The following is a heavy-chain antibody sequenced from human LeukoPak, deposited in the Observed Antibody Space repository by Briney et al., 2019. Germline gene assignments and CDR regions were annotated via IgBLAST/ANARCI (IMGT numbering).Heavy chain of an antibody. CDR3: ARQQGYCSGGSCPDYNWFDP. CDR2: IYYSGST. CDR1: GGSISSYY. J-gene: IGHJ5*02. D-gene: IGHD2-15*01. Sequence: PSETLSLTCTVSGGSISSYYWSWIRQPPGKGLEWIGYIYYSGSTNYNPSLESRVTISVDTSKNQFSLKLSSVTAADTAVYYYARQQGYCSGGSCPDYNWFDPWGQGTLVTVSS. V-gene: IGHV4-59*01.